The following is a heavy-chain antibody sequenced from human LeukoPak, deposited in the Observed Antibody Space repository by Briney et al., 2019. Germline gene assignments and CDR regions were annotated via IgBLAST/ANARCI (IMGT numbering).Heavy chain of an antibody. V-gene: IGHV4-4*07. Sequence: PSETLSLTCTVSGGSISSYYWSWVRQPAGKGLEWIGRIYTSGSTNYNPSLKSRVTMSVDTSKNQFSLKLSSVTAADTAVYYCARDFTYDSSGYHHYYYYYGMDVWGQGTTVTVSS. CDR1: GGSISSYY. D-gene: IGHD3-22*01. J-gene: IGHJ6*02. CDR3: ARDFTYDSSGYHHYYYYYGMDV. CDR2: IYTSGST.